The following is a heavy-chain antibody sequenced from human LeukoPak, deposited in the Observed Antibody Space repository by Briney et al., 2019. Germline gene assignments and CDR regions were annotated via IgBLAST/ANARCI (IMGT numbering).Heavy chain of an antibody. CDR1: GFTFSSYA. CDR3: AKDFNYGSSGYYGY. CDR2: ISGSGGST. V-gene: IGHV3-23*01. Sequence: GGSLRLSCAASGFTFSSYAMSWVRQAPGKGLEWVSAISGSGGSTYYADSVKGRFTISRDNSKNTLYLQMNSLRAEDTAVYYCAKDFNYGSSGYYGYWGQGTLVTVSS. D-gene: IGHD3-22*01. J-gene: IGHJ4*02.